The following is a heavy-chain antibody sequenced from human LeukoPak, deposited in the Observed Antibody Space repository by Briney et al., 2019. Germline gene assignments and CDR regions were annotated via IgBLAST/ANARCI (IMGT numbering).Heavy chain of an antibody. CDR1: GFTFSSYG. J-gene: IGHJ4*02. CDR2: ISGSGGST. CDR3: AKDRWFGELPYDY. Sequence: PGGSLRLSCAASGFTFSSYGMSWVRQAPGKGLEWVSAISGSGGSTYYADSVKGRFTISRDNSKNTLYLQMNSLRAEDTAVYYCAKDRWFGELPYDYWGQGTLVTVSS. V-gene: IGHV3-23*01. D-gene: IGHD3-10*01.